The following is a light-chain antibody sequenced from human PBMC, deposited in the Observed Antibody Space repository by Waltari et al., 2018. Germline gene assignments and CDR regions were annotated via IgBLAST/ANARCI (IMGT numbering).Light chain of an antibody. CDR2: LNSDGSH. CDR3: QTWGTGPWV. J-gene: IGLJ3*02. V-gene: IGLV4-69*01. CDR1: SGHSSYA. Sequence: QLVLTQSPSASASLGASVKLTCTLSSGHSSYAIAWHQQRPEKGPRYLMKLNSDGSHSEGDGIPDRFSGSSSGAERYLTISSLQSEDEADYYCQTWGTGPWVFGGGTKLTVL.